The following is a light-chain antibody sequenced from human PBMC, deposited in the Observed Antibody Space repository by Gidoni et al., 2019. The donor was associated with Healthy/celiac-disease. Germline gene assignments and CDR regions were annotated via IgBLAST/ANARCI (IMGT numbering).Light chain of an antibody. CDR2: DVS. CDR3: CSYAGSYTVV. V-gene: IGLV2-11*01. CDR1: SSDVGVYNY. Sequence: QSALTQPRSVSGSPGQSGTISCTGTSSDVGVYNYVSWYQQHPGKAPKLMIYDVSKRPSGVPDRISGSKSGNTASLTISGLQAEDEADYYCCSYAGSYTVVFGGGTKLTVL. J-gene: IGLJ2*01.